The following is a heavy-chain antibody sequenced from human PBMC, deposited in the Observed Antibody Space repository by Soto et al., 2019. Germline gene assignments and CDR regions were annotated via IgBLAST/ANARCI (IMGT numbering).Heavy chain of an antibody. Sequence: EVQLVESGGGLVQPGRSLRLSCAASGFTFDDYAMHWVRQAPGKGLEWVSGISWNSGSIGYADSVKGRFTISRDNAKNSLYLQMNSLRAEDTALYYCAKDIGGAIVVGLLLGFDYWGQGTLVTVSS. CDR1: GFTFDDYA. J-gene: IGHJ4*02. CDR3: AKDIGGAIVVGLLLGFDY. V-gene: IGHV3-9*01. D-gene: IGHD2-15*01. CDR2: ISWNSGSI.